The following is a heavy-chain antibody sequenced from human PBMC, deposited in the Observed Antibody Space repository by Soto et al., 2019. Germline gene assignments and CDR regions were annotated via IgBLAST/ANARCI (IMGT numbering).Heavy chain of an antibody. D-gene: IGHD4-17*01. CDR3: ARVHTGTTYFDV. CDR1: GYTFTSYD. Sequence: QVQLVQSGAEVKKPGASVKVSCKASGYTFTSYDINWVRQATGQGLEWMGWMNPNSGNTGSAQRFQGRLTMTRNTSINTAYMELTSLTSEDAAVYFCARVHTGTTYFDVWGRGTLVTVSS. CDR2: MNPNSGNT. V-gene: IGHV1-8*01. J-gene: IGHJ2*01.